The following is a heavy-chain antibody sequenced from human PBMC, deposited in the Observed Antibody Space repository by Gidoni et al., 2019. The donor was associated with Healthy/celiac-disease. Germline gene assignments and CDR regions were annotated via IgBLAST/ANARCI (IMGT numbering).Heavy chain of an antibody. D-gene: IGHD1-26*01. CDR3: ARLQVGATYYFDY. CDR1: GGSISSSSYY. Sequence: QLQLQESGPGLVKPSETLSLTCTVSGGSISSSSYYWGWIRQPPGKGLEWIGSIYYSGSTYYNPSLKSRVTISVETSKNQFSLKLSSVTAADTAVYYCARLQVGATYYFDYWGQGTLVTVSS. V-gene: IGHV4-39*01. CDR2: IYYSGST. J-gene: IGHJ4*02.